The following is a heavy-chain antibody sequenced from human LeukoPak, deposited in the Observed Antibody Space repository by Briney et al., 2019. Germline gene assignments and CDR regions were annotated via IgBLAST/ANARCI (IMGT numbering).Heavy chain of an antibody. V-gene: IGHV3-21*01. Sequence: GGSLRLSCAASGFTFSSYSMNWVRHAPGKGLEWVSSISSSSSYIYYADSVKGRFTISRDNAKNSLYLQMNSLRAEDTAVYYCAREIAAAGPYYYYGMDVWGQGTTVTVSS. CDR3: AREIAAAGPYYYYGMDV. CDR1: GFTFSSYS. D-gene: IGHD6-13*01. J-gene: IGHJ6*02. CDR2: ISSSSSYI.